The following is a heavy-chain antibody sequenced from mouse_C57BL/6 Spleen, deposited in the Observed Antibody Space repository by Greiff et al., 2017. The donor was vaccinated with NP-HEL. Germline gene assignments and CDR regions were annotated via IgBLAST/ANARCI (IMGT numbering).Heavy chain of an antibody. J-gene: IGHJ4*01. D-gene: IGHD2-5*01. CDR3: ARDPYYSNYGYAMDY. CDR2: IYPGSGNT. V-gene: IGHV1-76*01. CDR1: GYTFTDYY. Sequence: VQLQQSGAELVRPGASVKLSCKASGYTFTDYYINWVKQRPGQGLEWIARIYPGSGNTYYNEKFKGKATLTAEKSSSTAYMQLSSLTSEDSAVYFCARDPYYSNYGYAMDYWGQGTSVTVSS.